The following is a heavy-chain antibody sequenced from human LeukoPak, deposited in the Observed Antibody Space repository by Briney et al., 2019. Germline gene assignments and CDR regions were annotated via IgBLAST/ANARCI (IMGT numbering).Heavy chain of an antibody. CDR1: GFTFSSYA. CDR3: ARDPHGGPYYYFDY. V-gene: IGHV3-23*01. CDR2: INSGGGKT. J-gene: IGHJ4*02. Sequence: GGSLRLSCAASGFTFSSYAMSWVRQAPGKGLEWVSGINSGGGKTYYADSVKGRFTISRDNSKNTLYLQMNSLRAEDTAVYYCARDPHGGPYYYFDYWGQGTLVTVSS. D-gene: IGHD3-16*01.